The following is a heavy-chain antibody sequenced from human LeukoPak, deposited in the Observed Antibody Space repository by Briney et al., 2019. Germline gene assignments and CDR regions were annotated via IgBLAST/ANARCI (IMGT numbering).Heavy chain of an antibody. CDR2: IYYSGST. V-gene: IGHV4-39*07. CDR3: AATYSYGHRRINWFDP. D-gene: IGHD5-18*01. CDR1: GGSISSSSYY. Sequence: SETLSLTCTVSGGSISSSSYYWGWIRQPPGKGLEWIGSIYYSGSTYYNPSLKSRVTISVDTSKNQFSLKLSSVTAADTAVYYCAATYSYGHRRINWFDPWGQGTLVTVSS. J-gene: IGHJ5*02.